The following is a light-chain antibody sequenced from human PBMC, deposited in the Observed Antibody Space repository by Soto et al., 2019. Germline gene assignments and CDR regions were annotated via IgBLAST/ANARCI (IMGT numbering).Light chain of an antibody. CDR3: QQYNGRPPIA. J-gene: IGKJ5*01. V-gene: IGKV3-15*01. CDR2: YAS. CDR1: QSVRNN. Sequence: EILMTQSPATLSVSPGESATLSCRASQSVRNNLDWYQHKPGQAPRLLIYYASTRATGIPARFSGSGSGTDFPVTLSSLQSEDFPLYSCQQYNGRPPIAFGQGTRLEI.